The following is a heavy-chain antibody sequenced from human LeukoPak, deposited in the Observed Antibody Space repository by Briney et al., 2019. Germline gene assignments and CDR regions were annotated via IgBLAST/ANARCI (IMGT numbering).Heavy chain of an antibody. V-gene: IGHV3-23*01. J-gene: IGHJ4*02. D-gene: IGHD1-26*01. CDR1: GFTFSSYA. CDR3: AKVEWELPRPGVDY. CDR2: ISGSGGST. Sequence: GGSLRLSCAASGFTFSSYAMSWVRQAPGKGLEWGSAISGSGGSTYYADSVKGRFTISRDNSKNTLYLQMNSLRAEDTAVYYCAKVEWELPRPGVDYWGQGTLVTVSS.